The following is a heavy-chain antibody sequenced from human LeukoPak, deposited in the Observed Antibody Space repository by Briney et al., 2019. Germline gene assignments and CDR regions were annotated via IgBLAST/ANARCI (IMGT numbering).Heavy chain of an antibody. Sequence: SGGSLRLSCEASGFTFSSYAMHWVRQAPGKGLEWVAVISYDGSNEYHADSVKGRFTISRDNSKNTLYLQMNRLRAEDTAVYYCARGNIVGASIDYWGQGTLVTVSS. CDR2: ISYDGSNE. J-gene: IGHJ4*02. V-gene: IGHV3-30*04. CDR1: GFTFSSYA. D-gene: IGHD1-26*01. CDR3: ARGNIVGASIDY.